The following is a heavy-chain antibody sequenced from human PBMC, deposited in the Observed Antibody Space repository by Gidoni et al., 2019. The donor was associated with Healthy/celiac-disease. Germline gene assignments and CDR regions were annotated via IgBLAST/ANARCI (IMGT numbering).Heavy chain of an antibody. D-gene: IGHD2-21*02. CDR1: GGSFSGYY. V-gene: IGHV4-34*01. J-gene: IGHJ6*02. CDR2: INHSGST. CDR3: AGRTYCGGDCYSWYGMDV. Sequence: VQLQQCGAGLLKPSETLSLTCAVYGGSFSGYYWSWIRQPPGKGLEWIGEINHSGSTNYTPSLKSRFTISVDTSKNQFSLKLSSVTAADTAVYYCAGRTYCGGDCYSWYGMDVWGQGTTVTVSS.